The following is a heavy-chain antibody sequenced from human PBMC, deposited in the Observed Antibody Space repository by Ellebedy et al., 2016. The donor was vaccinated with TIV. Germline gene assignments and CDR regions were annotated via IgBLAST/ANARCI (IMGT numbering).Heavy chain of an antibody. J-gene: IGHJ6*02. CDR2: ISSSSSYI. CDR1: GFTFSSYS. CDR3: ARDGGADYYYGMDV. V-gene: IGHV3-21*01. D-gene: IGHD3-3*01. Sequence: GESLKISCAASGFTFSSYSMNWVRQAPGKGLEWVSSISSSSSYIYYADSVKGRFTISRDNAKNSPYLQMNSLRAEDTAVYYCARDGGADYYYGMDVWGQGTTVTVSS.